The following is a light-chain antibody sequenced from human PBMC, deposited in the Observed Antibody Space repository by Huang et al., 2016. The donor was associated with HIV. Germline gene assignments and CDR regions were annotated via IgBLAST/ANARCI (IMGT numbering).Light chain of an antibody. V-gene: IGKV1-39*01. CDR3: QQTDNIPRT. J-gene: IGKJ1*01. CDR1: QSIRKL. Sequence: DIQMTQSPSSLSASLGDRVTIACRASQSIRKLLNWYQQKPGEAPKLLMHSASSLQSGVPSRFSGSGSGTDFTLTITSLQPEDFATYYCQQTDNIPRTFGQGTKLVIK. CDR2: SAS.